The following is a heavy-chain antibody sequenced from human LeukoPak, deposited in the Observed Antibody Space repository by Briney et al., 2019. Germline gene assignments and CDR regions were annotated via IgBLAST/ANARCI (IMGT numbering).Heavy chain of an antibody. Sequence: PGGSLRLSCAISGFTFSACELTWVRQAPGKGLEWVSYISRSGSTRYYADSVKGRFTISRDNAKTSLYLQMNSLRAEDTALYYCVRQGTILNLDFWGQGALVTVSS. D-gene: IGHD2-2*01. V-gene: IGHV3-48*03. CDR3: VRQGTILNLDF. CDR2: ISRSGSTR. J-gene: IGHJ4*02. CDR1: GFTFSACE.